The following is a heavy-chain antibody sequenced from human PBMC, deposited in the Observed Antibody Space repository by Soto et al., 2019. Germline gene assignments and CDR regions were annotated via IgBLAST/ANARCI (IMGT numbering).Heavy chain of an antibody. Sequence: ASVKVSCKASGGTFSSYAISWVRQAPGQGLEWMGWMNPNSGNTGYAQKFQGRVTMTRNTSISTAYMELSSLRSEDTAVYYCARGDIVVVPAAHKWFDPWGQGTLVTVSS. CDR1: GGTFSSYA. D-gene: IGHD2-2*01. CDR3: ARGDIVVVPAAHKWFDP. J-gene: IGHJ5*02. CDR2: MNPNSGNT. V-gene: IGHV1-8*02.